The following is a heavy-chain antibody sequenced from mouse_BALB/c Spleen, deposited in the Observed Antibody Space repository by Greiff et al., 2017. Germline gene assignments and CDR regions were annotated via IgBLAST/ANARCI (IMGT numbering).Heavy chain of an antibody. CDR2: ILPGSGST. J-gene: IGHJ2*01. Sequence: VQLQQSGAELMKPGASVKISCTATGYTFSSYWIEWVKQRPGHGLEWIGEILPGSGSTNYNEKFKGKATFTADTSSNTAYMQLSSLTSEDSAVYYCARFTTVVATDYWGQGTTLTVSS. CDR1: GYTFSSYW. CDR3: ARFTTVVATDY. D-gene: IGHD1-1*01. V-gene: IGHV1-9*01.